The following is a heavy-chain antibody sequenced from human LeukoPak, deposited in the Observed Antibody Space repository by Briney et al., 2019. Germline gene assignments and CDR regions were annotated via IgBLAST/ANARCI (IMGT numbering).Heavy chain of an antibody. D-gene: IGHD3-16*01. J-gene: IGHJ6*02. CDR3: ARDLWGVAVAGAGKDV. V-gene: IGHV3-30*04. Sequence: PGGSLRLSCGGAGFVFSKHVIHWVREARGQGGGWVSKISYDGSGKHYAHSVRGRLTISRDNSKNTVYLQMDSLSAEDTAIYYCARDLWGVAVAGAGKDVWGQGTTVTVSS. CDR1: GFVFSKHV. CDR2: ISYDGSGK.